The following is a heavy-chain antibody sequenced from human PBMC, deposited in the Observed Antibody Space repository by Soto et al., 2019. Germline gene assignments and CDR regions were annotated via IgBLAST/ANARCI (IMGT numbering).Heavy chain of an antibody. J-gene: IGHJ4*02. CDR1: GYPFTSYH. CDR3: ARAEGANFWSGYTFDS. D-gene: IGHD3-3*01. V-gene: IGHV1-46*01. CDR2: VNPNGGDT. Sequence: GXSVKVSCKASGYPFTSYHLHWGRQAPGQGLEWMGLVNPNGGDTIYARKFSDRVTMTRDTSTSTVNMELSSLRSEDTAIYYCARAEGANFWSGYTFDSWAQGTVVTVSS.